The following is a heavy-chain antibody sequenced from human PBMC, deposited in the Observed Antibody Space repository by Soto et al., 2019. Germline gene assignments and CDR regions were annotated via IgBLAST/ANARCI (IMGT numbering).Heavy chain of an antibody. CDR2: ISHSGST. V-gene: IGHV4-61*01. Sequence: SETPSLTCTVSGGSISSASYYWSWLRQPPGKGLEWIGYISHSGSTNYNPSLKSRVTISVDTSKNQFSLKLSSVTAADTAVYYCARAPYDDNWFDPWGQGTLVTVSS. CDR1: GGSISSASYY. CDR3: ARAPYDDNWFDP. D-gene: IGHD3-3*01. J-gene: IGHJ5*02.